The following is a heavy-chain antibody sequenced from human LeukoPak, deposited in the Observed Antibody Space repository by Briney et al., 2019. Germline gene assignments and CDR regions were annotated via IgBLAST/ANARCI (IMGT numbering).Heavy chain of an antibody. Sequence: GGSLPLSCVASGFTFSSYWMSWVRQVPGKGLEWVANIKQEGSDKYYVDSVNGRFSISRDNAKNSLFLQRNSLRAGDTAVYYCARGGGRTPDYWGRGTLVTVSS. CDR1: GFTFSSYW. D-gene: IGHD1-26*01. CDR2: IKQEGSDK. J-gene: IGHJ4*02. CDR3: ARGGGRTPDY. V-gene: IGHV3-7*01.